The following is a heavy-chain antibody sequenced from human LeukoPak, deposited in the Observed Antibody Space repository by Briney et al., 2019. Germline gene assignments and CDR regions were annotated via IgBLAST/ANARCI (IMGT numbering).Heavy chain of an antibody. D-gene: IGHD6-13*01. V-gene: IGHV1-2*02. CDR3: ASASSSSGPCFDY. J-gene: IGHJ4*02. CDR2: INPNSGGT. CDR1: GYTFTGYY. Sequence: ASVKVSCKASGYTFTGYYMHWVRQAPGQGLEWMGWINPNSGGTNYAQKFQGRVTMTRDTSISTAYMELSRLRSDDTAVYYCASASSSSGPCFDYWGQGTLVTVSS.